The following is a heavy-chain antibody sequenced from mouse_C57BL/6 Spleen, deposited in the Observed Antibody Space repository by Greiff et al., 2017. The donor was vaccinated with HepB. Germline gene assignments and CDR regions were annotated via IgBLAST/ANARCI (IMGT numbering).Heavy chain of an antibody. CDR3: ARNGDYQGYYFDY. Sequence: QVQLKQPGAELVKPGASVKLSCKASGYTFTSYWMHWVKQRPGQGLEWIGMIHPNSGSTNYNEKFKSKATLTVDKSSSTAYMQLSSLTSEDSAVYDCARNGDYQGYYFDYWGQGTTLTVSS. J-gene: IGHJ2*01. D-gene: IGHD5-5*01. V-gene: IGHV1-64*01. CDR1: GYTFTSYW. CDR2: IHPNSGST.